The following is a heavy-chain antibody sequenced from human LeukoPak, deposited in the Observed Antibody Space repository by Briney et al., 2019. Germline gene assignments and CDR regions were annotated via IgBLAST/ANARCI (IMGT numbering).Heavy chain of an antibody. D-gene: IGHD3-16*01. J-gene: IGHJ4*02. CDR3: AREAYTTGADY. CDR2: ISAYNGNA. V-gene: IGHV1-18*01. CDR1: GYIFTSYG. Sequence: GASVKVSCKASGYIFTSYGISWVRQAPGQGLEWMGWISAYNGNANYVQRLQGRVTLTTDTSTSTAHMELRSLGSDDTAVYYCAREAYTTGADYWGQGTLVTVSS.